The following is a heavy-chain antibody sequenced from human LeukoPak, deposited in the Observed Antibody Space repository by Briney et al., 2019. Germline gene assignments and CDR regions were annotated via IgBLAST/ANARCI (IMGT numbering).Heavy chain of an antibody. J-gene: IGHJ4*02. CDR3: ARVGIAAAGTLDY. D-gene: IGHD6-13*01. V-gene: IGHV3-30*02. CDR1: GFTFSSYG. Sequence: PGGSLRLSCAASGFTFSSYGMHWVRQAPGKGLEWVAFIRYDGSNKYYADSVKGRFTISRDNAKNSLYLQMNSLRAEDTAVYYCARVGIAAAGTLDYWGQGTLVTVSS. CDR2: IRYDGSNK.